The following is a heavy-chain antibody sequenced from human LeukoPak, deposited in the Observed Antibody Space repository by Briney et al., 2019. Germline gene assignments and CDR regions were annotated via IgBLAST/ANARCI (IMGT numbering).Heavy chain of an antibody. CDR1: GYTFTSYG. CDR2: ISAYNGNT. J-gene: IGHJ3*02. CDR3: ARYLKPFTMIPADLAFDI. Sequence: ASVKVSCKASGYTFTSYGISWVRQAPGQGLEWMGWISAYNGNTNYAQKLQGRVTMTTDTSTSTAYMELRSLRSDDTAVYYCARYLKPFTMIPADLAFDIWGQGTMVTVSS. V-gene: IGHV1-18*01. D-gene: IGHD3-22*01.